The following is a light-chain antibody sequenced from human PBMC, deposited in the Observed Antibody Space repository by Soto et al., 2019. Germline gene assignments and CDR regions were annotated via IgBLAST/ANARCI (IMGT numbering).Light chain of an antibody. J-gene: IGKJ1*01. V-gene: IGKV3-15*01. CDR3: QQYNKWPPTWT. CDR1: QSVRSN. CDR2: GAS. Sequence: EIVVTQSPATLSVSPGERATLSCRASQSVRSNLAWYQQKPGQAPRLLIYGASTRATGIPARFSGSGSGTEFTLTISSLQSEDFAVYYCQQYNKWPPTWTFGQGTKV.